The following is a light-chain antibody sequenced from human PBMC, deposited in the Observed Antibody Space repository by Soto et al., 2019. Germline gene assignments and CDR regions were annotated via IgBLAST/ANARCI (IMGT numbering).Light chain of an antibody. CDR2: EVN. V-gene: IGLV2-14*01. J-gene: IGLJ1*01. Sequence: QSALTQPASVSGSPGQSITISCTGTSSDVGGYNYVSWYQQHPGKAPKLMIYEVNNRPSGVPNRFSGSKSGNTASLTISGLQAEDEADYYCSSFTSSSTYVFGTGTKVTVL. CDR3: SSFTSSSTYV. CDR1: SSDVGGYNY.